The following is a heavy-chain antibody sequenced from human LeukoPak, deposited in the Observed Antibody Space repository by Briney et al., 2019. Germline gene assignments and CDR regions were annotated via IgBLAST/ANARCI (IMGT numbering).Heavy chain of an antibody. D-gene: IGHD2-21*02. CDR2: INHSGST. J-gene: IGHJ4*02. CDR1: GGSFSGYY. CDR3: ARGGGDGGY. Sequence: SETLSLTCAVYGGSFSGYYWSWIRQPPGKGLEWIGEINHSGSTNYNPSLKSRVTISVDTSKNQFSLKLSSVTAADTAVYYCARGGGDGGYWGQGTLVTASS. V-gene: IGHV4-34*01.